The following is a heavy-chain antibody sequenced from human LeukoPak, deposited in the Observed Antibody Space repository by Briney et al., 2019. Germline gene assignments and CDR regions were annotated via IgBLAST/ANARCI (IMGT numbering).Heavy chain of an antibody. V-gene: IGHV1-2*02. CDR3: ARGREVAGTVSY. D-gene: IGHD6-19*01. J-gene: IGHJ4*02. CDR1: GYTFTGYY. CDR2: INPISGGT. Sequence: ASVKVSRKASGYTFTGYYMHWVRQAPGQGLEWMGWINPISGGTNYAQKFQGRVTMTRDTSISTSYMELSNLRSDDTAVYYCARGREVAGTVSYWGQGTRVTVSS.